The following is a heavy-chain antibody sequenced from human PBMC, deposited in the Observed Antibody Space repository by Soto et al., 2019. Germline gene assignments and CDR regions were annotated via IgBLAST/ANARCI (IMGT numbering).Heavy chain of an antibody. Sequence: SETQSLTYTVSGGSISSSSDYWGWIRQPPGKGLEWIGSIYYSGSTYYNPSLKSRVTISVDTSKNQFSLKLSSVTAADTAVYYCARGNTRVAAGVLGEYYYYYYMDVWGKGTTVTVSS. CDR3: ARGNTRVAAGVLGEYYYYYYMDV. CDR2: IYYSGST. D-gene: IGHD6-13*01. V-gene: IGHV4-39*01. CDR1: GGSISSSSDY. J-gene: IGHJ6*03.